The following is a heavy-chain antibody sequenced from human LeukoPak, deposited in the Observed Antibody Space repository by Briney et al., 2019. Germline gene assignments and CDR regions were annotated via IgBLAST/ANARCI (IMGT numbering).Heavy chain of an antibody. Sequence: SETLSLTCTVSSGSINSYYWGWVRQPAGRGLQWIGRIYTTGKTDYNPSLKSRLTMSVDTSKRQFSLNLTSVTAADTAIYFCARHGYTASHYFLDFWSQGTLVTVSS. CDR2: IYTTGKT. J-gene: IGHJ4*02. CDR3: ARHGYTASHYFLDF. V-gene: IGHV4-4*07. D-gene: IGHD3-16*01. CDR1: SGSINSYY.